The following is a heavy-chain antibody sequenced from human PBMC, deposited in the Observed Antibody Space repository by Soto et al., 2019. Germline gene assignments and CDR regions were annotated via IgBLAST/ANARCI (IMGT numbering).Heavy chain of an antibody. Sequence: EVQLVESGGGLVQPGGSLRLSCAASGFTFSSYSMNWVRQAPGKGLEWVSYTSSSSSTIYYADSVKGRFTISRDNAKNSLYLQMNSLRDEDTAVYYCARVGSGWYPSFLDYWGQGTLVTVSS. CDR2: TSSSSSTI. V-gene: IGHV3-48*02. D-gene: IGHD6-19*01. J-gene: IGHJ4*02. CDR3: ARVGSGWYPSFLDY. CDR1: GFTFSSYS.